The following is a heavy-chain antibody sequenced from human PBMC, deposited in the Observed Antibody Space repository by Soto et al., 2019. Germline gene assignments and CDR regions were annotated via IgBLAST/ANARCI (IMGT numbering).Heavy chain of an antibody. Sequence: ASVKVSCKASGYTFTNYAVHWVRQAPGQRLEWMGWINAGNGNTRFSQNLQGRVTITRDTSARTVYMELSSLRSEDTAVYYCARDLVYSSGSLDYWGQGTLVTVSS. V-gene: IGHV1-3*01. CDR1: GYTFTNYA. CDR2: INAGNGNT. D-gene: IGHD6-19*01. J-gene: IGHJ4*02. CDR3: ARDLVYSSGSLDY.